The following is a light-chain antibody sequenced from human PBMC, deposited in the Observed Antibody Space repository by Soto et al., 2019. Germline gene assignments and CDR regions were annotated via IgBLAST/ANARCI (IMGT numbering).Light chain of an antibody. Sequence: DIQLTQSPSFLSSSVGDRATITCRASQGISSYLAWYQQKPGKAPKLLIYAASSLQSGVPSRFSGSGSGTEFTLTISSLQPEDFATYYCQQPNSYPRAFGQGTRLEIK. CDR2: AAS. J-gene: IGKJ5*01. CDR1: QGISSY. V-gene: IGKV1-9*01. CDR3: QQPNSYPRA.